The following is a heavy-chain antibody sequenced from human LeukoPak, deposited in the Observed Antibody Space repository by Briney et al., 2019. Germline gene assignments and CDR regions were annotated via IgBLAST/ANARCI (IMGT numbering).Heavy chain of an antibody. Sequence: ASVKVSSKASGYTFTIYGISWVRQAPGQGLEWMGWISAYNGNTNYAQKLQGRVTMTTDTSTSTAYMELRSLRSDDTAVYYCARNDYSNYPHYWGQGTLVTVSS. D-gene: IGHD4-11*01. V-gene: IGHV1-18*01. CDR2: ISAYNGNT. J-gene: IGHJ4*02. CDR3: ARNDYSNYPHY. CDR1: GYTFTIYG.